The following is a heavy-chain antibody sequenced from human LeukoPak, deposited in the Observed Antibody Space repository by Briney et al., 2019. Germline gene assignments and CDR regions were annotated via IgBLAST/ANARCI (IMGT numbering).Heavy chain of an antibody. CDR1: GYTFTGYY. V-gene: IGHV1-2*02. J-gene: IGHJ3*02. CDR3: AREFDMTTVVMRDAFDI. CDR2: INPNSGGT. D-gene: IGHD4-23*01. Sequence: GASVKVSCKASGYTFTGYYMHWVRQAPGQGLEWMGWINPNSGGTNYAQKFQGRVTMTRDMSTSTVYMELSSLRSEDTAVYYCAREFDMTTVVMRDAFDIWGQGTMVTVSS.